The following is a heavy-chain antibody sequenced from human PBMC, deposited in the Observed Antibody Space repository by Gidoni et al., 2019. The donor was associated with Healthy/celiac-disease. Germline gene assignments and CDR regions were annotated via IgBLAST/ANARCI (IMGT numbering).Heavy chain of an antibody. CDR1: GFTFCCHA. D-gene: IGHD6-19*01. J-gene: IGHJ4*02. Sequence: EVQLLESGGGLVQPGGSLRLSFSASGFTFCCHAMSWGRQAPGTGRQWVSAISGSGGSTYYADAVKGRFTISRDNSKNTLYLQMNSLRAEDTAVYYCAKTIGFLAVARYFDYWGQGTLVTVSS. CDR3: AKTIGFLAVARYFDY. V-gene: IGHV3-23*01. CDR2: ISGSGGST.